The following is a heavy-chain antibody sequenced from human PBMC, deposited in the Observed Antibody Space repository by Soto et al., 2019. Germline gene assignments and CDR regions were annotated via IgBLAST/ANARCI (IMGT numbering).Heavy chain of an antibody. J-gene: IGHJ4*02. V-gene: IGHV4-31*02. CDR2: ISYSGAT. CDR3: ARQSTMTGNYYFDY. Sequence: SETLSLTXPVSGDSISSRGFYWNWIRHLPGKGLEWIGYISYSGATYYNPSLKSRLTISMDTSNNHFSLNLTSVTAADTAVYYCARQSTMTGNYYFDYWGPGTLVTVSS. D-gene: IGHD3-9*01. CDR1: GDSISSRGFY.